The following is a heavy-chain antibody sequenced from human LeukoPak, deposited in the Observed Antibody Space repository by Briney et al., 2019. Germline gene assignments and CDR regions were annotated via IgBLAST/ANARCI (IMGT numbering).Heavy chain of an antibody. V-gene: IGHV3-53*01. CDR1: GFAVSSSY. D-gene: IGHD3-10*01. CDR2: IYSDGST. Sequence: GGSLRLSCAASGFAVSSSYMSWVRQAPGRGLEWVSVIYSDGSTYYADSVKGRFTISRDNSRNTLYLQMNSLRAEDTAMYYCARDPHGYGSAWGQGTLVTVSS. CDR3: ARDPHGYGSA. J-gene: IGHJ1*01.